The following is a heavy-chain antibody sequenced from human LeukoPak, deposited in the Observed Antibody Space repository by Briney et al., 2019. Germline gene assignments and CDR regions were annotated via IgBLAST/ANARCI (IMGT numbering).Heavy chain of an antibody. Sequence: GGSLRLSCAASGFTFSSYGMHWVRQAPGKGLEWVAFIRYDGSNKYYADSVKGRFTISRDNSKNTLYLQMNSLRAEDTAVYYCAXAPXXXTTXTTIGRSGWFDPWGQGTLVTVSS. D-gene: IGHD4-17*01. CDR3: AXAPXXXTTXTTIGRSGWFDP. CDR1: GFTFSSYG. V-gene: IGHV3-30*02. CDR2: IRYDGSNK. J-gene: IGHJ5*02.